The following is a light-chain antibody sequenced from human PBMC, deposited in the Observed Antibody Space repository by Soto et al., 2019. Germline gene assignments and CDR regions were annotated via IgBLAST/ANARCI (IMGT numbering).Light chain of an antibody. Sequence: IQMTQSPSSVSASLGDRVTMTCRASQGISSWLVWYQQKPGKAPKLLIYAASSLQSGVPSRFSGSGSGTDSTLTISSLQPEDFATYYCQQSYSNPWTFGQGTKVDIK. CDR3: QQSYSNPWT. CDR1: QGISSW. CDR2: AAS. V-gene: IGKV1-12*01. J-gene: IGKJ1*01.